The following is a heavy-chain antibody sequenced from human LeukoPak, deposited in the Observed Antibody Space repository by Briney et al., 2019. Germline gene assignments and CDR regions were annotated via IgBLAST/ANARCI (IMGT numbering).Heavy chain of an antibody. V-gene: IGHV3-74*01. CDR1: GFTVGRYW. Sequence: GGSLRLSCAASGFTVGRYWMHWVRQAPGKGLVWVSRINSDGSSTSYADSVKGRFTISRDNAKNTLYVQMNSLRAEDTAVYYCTTNPIGGFDYWGQGTLVTVSS. J-gene: IGHJ4*02. CDR2: INSDGSST. CDR3: TTNPIGGFDY. D-gene: IGHD3-3*01.